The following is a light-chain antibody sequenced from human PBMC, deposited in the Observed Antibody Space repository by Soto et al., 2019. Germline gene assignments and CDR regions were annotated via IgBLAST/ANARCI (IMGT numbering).Light chain of an antibody. CDR3: QQYGSLPWT. V-gene: IGKV3-20*01. CDR2: GVS. CDR1: QSVSSSY. J-gene: IGKJ1*01. Sequence: EIVLTQSPGTLSLSPGERATLSCRASQSVSSSYLAWYQQKPGQAPRLLIHGVSSRATGIPDRFSGSGSGTDFTLTISRLEPEDFAVYHCQQYGSLPWTFGQGTKVE.